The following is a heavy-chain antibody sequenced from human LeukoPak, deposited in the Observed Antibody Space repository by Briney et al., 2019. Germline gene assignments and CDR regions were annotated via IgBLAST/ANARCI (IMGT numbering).Heavy chain of an antibody. D-gene: IGHD4-17*01. CDR2: TYYRSKWYN. V-gene: IGHV6-1*01. J-gene: IGHJ4*02. CDR3: ARGRSSALIYGDYTFDY. Sequence: SQTLSLTCAISGDSVSSNSAAWNWIRQSPSRGLEWLGRTYYRSKWYNDYAVSVKSRITINPDTSKNQFSLKLSSVTAADTAVYYCARGRSSALIYGDYTFDYWGQGTLVTVSS. CDR1: GDSVSSNSAA.